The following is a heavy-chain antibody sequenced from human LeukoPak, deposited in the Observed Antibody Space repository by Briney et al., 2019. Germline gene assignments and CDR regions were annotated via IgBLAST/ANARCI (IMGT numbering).Heavy chain of an antibody. CDR3: ARVTGEGAFDI. CDR2: IYHSGST. Sequence: SETLSLTCTVSGVSISSGGYYWSWLRQPPGKGLEWIGYIYHSGSTYYNPSLKSRVTISVDRSKNQFSLKLSSVTAADTAVYYCARVTGEGAFDIWGQGTMVTVSS. V-gene: IGHV4-30-2*01. J-gene: IGHJ3*02. D-gene: IGHD2-21*01. CDR1: GVSISSGGYY.